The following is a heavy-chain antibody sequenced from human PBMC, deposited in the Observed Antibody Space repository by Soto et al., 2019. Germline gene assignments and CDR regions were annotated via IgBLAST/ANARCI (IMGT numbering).Heavy chain of an antibody. CDR1: GGSISSTY. J-gene: IGHJ5*02. CDR2: IYYSGST. CDR3: ASHALGWFDP. V-gene: IGHV4-59*08. D-gene: IGHD7-27*01. Sequence: QVQLQESGPGLVKPSETLSLTCTVSGGSISSTYWSWIRQPPGKGLEWIGYIYYSGSTNYNPSLKSRVTISVDTSKNQFSLKLSSVTAADTAVYYCASHALGWFDPWGQGTLVTVSS.